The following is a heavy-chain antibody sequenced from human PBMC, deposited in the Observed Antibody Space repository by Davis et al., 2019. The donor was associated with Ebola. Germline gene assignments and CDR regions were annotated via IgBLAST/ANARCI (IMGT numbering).Heavy chain of an antibody. J-gene: IGHJ6*02. Sequence: ASVKVSCKASGGTFSSYAISWVRQAPGQGLEWMGWINPNSGGTKYAEKFQGWVTMTRDTPTSTVYLDLRTLKSDDTAVYYCARRGGSYFATGLDVWGQGTTVTVSS. CDR1: GGTFSSYA. CDR3: ARRGGSYFATGLDV. CDR2: INPNSGGT. D-gene: IGHD3-10*01. V-gene: IGHV1-2*04.